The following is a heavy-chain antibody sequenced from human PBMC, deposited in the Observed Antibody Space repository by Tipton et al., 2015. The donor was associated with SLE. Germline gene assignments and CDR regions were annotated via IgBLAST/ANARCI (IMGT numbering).Heavy chain of an antibody. J-gene: IGHJ4*02. CDR3: ARLWRQLAN. CDR1: GGSINSHF. Sequence: TLSLTCTVSGGSINSHFWSWIRQPPGKGLEWIGYIYYSGSTNYNPSLKSRVTISVDTSKNQFSLRLSSVTAADTAVYYCARLWRQLANWGQGTLVTVSS. D-gene: IGHD6-13*01. CDR2: IYYSGST. V-gene: IGHV4-59*11.